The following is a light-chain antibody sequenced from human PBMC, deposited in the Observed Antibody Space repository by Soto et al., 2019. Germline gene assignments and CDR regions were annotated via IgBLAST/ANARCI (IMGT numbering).Light chain of an antibody. J-gene: IGKJ4*01. Sequence: DLQMTQSPSTLSASVGDRVTITCRASQSISSWLAWYQQKPGRAPKLLIYKASSLGSGVPSRFAGSGSGTEFTLTISSLQPADFATYYCQQYDSFPLIFGGGSKVEIK. CDR3: QQYDSFPLI. CDR1: QSISSW. V-gene: IGKV1-5*03. CDR2: KAS.